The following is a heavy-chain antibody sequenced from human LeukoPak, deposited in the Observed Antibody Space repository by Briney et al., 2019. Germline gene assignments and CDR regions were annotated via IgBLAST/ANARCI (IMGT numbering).Heavy chain of an antibody. Sequence: SGTLSLTCAVSGGSISSSNWWSWVRQPPGKGLEWIGEIYHSGSTNYNPSLKSRVTISVDKSKNQFSLKLSSVTAADTAVYYCAGERLGYCSGGSCYTAGDYYYGMDVWGQGTTVTVSS. V-gene: IGHV4-4*02. CDR2: IYHSGST. J-gene: IGHJ6*02. D-gene: IGHD2-15*01. CDR1: GGSISSSNW. CDR3: AGERLGYCSGGSCYTAGDYYYGMDV.